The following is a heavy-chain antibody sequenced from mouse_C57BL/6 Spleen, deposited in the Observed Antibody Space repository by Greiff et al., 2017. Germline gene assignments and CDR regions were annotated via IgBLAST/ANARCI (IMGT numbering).Heavy chain of an antibody. D-gene: IGHD2-4*01. J-gene: IGHJ2*01. Sequence: VKLVESGPELVKPGASVKISCKASGYAFSSSWMNWVKQRPGKGLEWIGRIYPGDGDTNYNGKFKGKATLTADKSSSTAYMQLSSLTSEDSAVYFCARRNYDYDDVYFDYWGQGTTLTVSS. CDR1: GYAFSSSW. V-gene: IGHV1-82*01. CDR3: ARRNYDYDDVYFDY. CDR2: IYPGDGDT.